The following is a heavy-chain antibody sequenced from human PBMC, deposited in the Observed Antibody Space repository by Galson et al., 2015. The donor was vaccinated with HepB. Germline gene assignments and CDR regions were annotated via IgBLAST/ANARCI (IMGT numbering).Heavy chain of an antibody. CDR2: ISYDGSNK. J-gene: IGHJ4*02. V-gene: IGHV3-30*18. CDR1: GFTFSSYG. D-gene: IGHD3-9*01. Sequence: SLRLSCAASGFTFSSYGMHWVRQAPGKGLEWVAVISYDGSNKYYADSVKGRFTISRDNSKNTLYLQMNSLRAEDTAVYYCAKDYDILTELGPLDYWGQGTLVTVSS. CDR3: AKDYDILTELGPLDY.